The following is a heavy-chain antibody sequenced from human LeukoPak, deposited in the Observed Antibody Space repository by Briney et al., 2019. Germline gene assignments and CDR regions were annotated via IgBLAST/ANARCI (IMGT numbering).Heavy chain of an antibody. CDR1: GFTFDDYA. D-gene: IGHD1-26*01. CDR3: ARGLSGSYWSGNFYYYYYMDV. J-gene: IGHJ6*03. CDR2: IRYDGSNK. V-gene: IGHV3-30*02. Sequence: GSLRLSCAASGFTFDDYAMHWIRQAPGKGLEWVAFIRYDGSNKYYADSVKGRFTISRDNSKNTLYLQMNSLRAEDTAVYYCARGLSGSYWSGNFYYYYYMDVWGKGTTVTVSS.